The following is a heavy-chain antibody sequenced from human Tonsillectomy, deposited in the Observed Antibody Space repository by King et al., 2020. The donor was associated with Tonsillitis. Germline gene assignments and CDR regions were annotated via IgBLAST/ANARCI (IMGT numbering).Heavy chain of an antibody. CDR1: GVSISYNY. V-gene: IGHV4-59*01. D-gene: IGHD2-8*01. CDR3: ARAPMVGSRFHY. CDR2: IFDTGSA. Sequence: VQLQESGPGLVKPSETLSLTCTVSGVSISYNYWNWLRQSPGRGLEWIGYIFDTGSANYNPSLKSRVTISLDTSKNQFYLQLRSVTAADTAIYYCARAPMVGSRFHYWGQGTLVTVSS. J-gene: IGHJ4*02.